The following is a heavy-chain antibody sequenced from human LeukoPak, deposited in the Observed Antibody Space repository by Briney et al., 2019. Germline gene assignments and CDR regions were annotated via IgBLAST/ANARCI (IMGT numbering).Heavy chain of an antibody. CDR3: AGGPLAYCGGDCPSPLDY. J-gene: IGHJ4*02. V-gene: IGHV1-18*01. CDR2: ISAYNGNT. CDR1: GYTFTSYG. Sequence: ASVKVSCKASGYTFTSYGISWVRQAPGQGLEWMGWISAYNGNTNYAQKLQGRVTMTTDTSTSTAYMELRSLRSDDTAVYYCAGGPLAYCGGDCPSPLDYWGQGTLVTVSS. D-gene: IGHD2-21*02.